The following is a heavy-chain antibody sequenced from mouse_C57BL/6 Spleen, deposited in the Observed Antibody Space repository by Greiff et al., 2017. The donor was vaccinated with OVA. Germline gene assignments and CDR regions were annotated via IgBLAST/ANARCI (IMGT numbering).Heavy chain of an antibody. CDR1: GYSFTGYY. CDR3: ARKRDYDYDGSSLYFDY. V-gene: IGHV1-42*01. CDR2: INPSTGGT. D-gene: IGHD2-4*01. Sequence: EVQLQQSGPELVKPGASVKISCKASGYSFTGYYMNWVKQSPEKSLEWIGEINPSTGGTTYNQKFKAKATLTVDKSSSTAYMQLKSLTSEDSAVYYCARKRDYDYDGSSLYFDYWGQGTTLTVSS. J-gene: IGHJ2*01.